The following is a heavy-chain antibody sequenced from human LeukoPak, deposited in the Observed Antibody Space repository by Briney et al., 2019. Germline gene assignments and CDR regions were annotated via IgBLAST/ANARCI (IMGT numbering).Heavy chain of an antibody. CDR1: GGSISSYY. Sequence: SETLSLTCTVSGGSISSYYWSWLRQPPGKGLEWIGYIYYSGSTNYNPSLKSRVTISVDTSKNQFSLKLSSVTAADTAVYYCARDKGDYVPYYYYGMDVWGQGTTVTVSS. CDR2: IYYSGST. V-gene: IGHV4-59*01. J-gene: IGHJ6*02. D-gene: IGHD4-17*01. CDR3: ARDKGDYVPYYYYGMDV.